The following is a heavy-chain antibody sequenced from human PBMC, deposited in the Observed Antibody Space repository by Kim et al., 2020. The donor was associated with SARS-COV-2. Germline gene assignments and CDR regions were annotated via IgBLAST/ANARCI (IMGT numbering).Heavy chain of an antibody. CDR3: ARDGIAAAGPPNYYYGMDV. Sequence: GGSLRLSCAASGFTFSSYSMNWVRQAPGKGLEWVSSISSSSSYIYYADSVKGRFTISRDNAKNSLYLQMNSLRAEDTAVYYCARDGIAAAGPPNYYYGMDVWGQGTTVTVSS. D-gene: IGHD6-13*01. CDR1: GFTFSSYS. CDR2: ISSSSSYI. V-gene: IGHV3-21*01. J-gene: IGHJ6*02.